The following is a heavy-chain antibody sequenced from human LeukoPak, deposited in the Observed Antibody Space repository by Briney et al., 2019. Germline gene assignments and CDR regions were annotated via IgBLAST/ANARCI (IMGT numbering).Heavy chain of an antibody. CDR1: GFTFSSYS. CDR3: ARDFGEQQLLSFFFDY. D-gene: IGHD6-13*01. J-gene: IGHJ4*02. V-gene: IGHV3-21*01. Sequence: GGSLRLSCAASGFTFSSYSMNWVRQAPGKGLEWVSSISSSSSYIYYADSVKGRFTISRDNAKNSLYLQMNSLRAEDTAVYYCARDFGEQQLLSFFFDYWGQGTLVTVSS. CDR2: ISSSSSYI.